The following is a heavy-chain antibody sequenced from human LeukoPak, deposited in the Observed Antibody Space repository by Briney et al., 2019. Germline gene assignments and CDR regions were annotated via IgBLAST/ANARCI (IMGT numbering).Heavy chain of an antibody. Sequence: PGGSLRLSCAGSGFSFTSHSMHWVRQAPGKGLEYVSAISPNANSRYYANSVKGRFTISRDMSKNTMFLQMRSLGVEDMAVYYCAREYLKSGYSEGYDAFDIWGPGTMVTVSS. CDR1: GFSFTSHS. CDR2: ISPNANSR. D-gene: IGHD3-22*01. V-gene: IGHV3-64*01. CDR3: AREYLKSGYSEGYDAFDI. J-gene: IGHJ3*02.